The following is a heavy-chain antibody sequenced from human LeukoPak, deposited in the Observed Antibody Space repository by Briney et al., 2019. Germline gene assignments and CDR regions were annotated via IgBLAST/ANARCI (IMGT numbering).Heavy chain of an antibody. Sequence: ASVKVSCKASGYTFTGYYMHWVRQAPGQGLEWMGWINPNSGGTNYAQKFQGRVTVTRDTSISTAYMELSRLRSDDTAVYYCARVPMPAAIRYFDYWGQGTLVTVSS. CDR1: GYTFTGYY. CDR3: ARVPMPAAIRYFDY. CDR2: INPNSGGT. J-gene: IGHJ4*02. V-gene: IGHV1-2*02. D-gene: IGHD2-2*02.